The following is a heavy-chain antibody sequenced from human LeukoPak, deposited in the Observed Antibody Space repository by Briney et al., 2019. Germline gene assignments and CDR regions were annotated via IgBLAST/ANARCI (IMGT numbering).Heavy chain of an antibody. CDR3: ARQWASAAFDT. V-gene: IGHV5-51*01. J-gene: IGHJ3*02. D-gene: IGHD1-26*01. CDR1: GYSFTSYW. Sequence: GEALKISCNGSGYSFTSYWIGWVRQMPGKGLEWMGIIYPGDSDTRYSPSFQGQVTISADKSISTAYLQWSSLKASDTAMYYCARQWASAAFDTWGQGTMVTVSS. CDR2: IYPGDSDT.